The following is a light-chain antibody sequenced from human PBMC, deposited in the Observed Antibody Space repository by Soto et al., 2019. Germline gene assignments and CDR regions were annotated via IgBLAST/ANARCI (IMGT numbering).Light chain of an antibody. CDR2: ESN. V-gene: IGLV1-51*02. Sequence: QSVLTQPPSVSAAPGQKVTISCSGSSSNIGKNHVSWYQQVPGTAPKLLIYESNKRPSGILDRFSGSKSGTSATLGIAGLQTGDEADYYCGTWDSSLTAVLFGGGTKVTVL. CDR1: SSNIGKNH. J-gene: IGLJ2*01. CDR3: GTWDSSLTAVL.